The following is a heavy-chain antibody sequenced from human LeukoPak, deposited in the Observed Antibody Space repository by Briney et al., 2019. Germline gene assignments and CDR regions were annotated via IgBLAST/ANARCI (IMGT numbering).Heavy chain of an antibody. J-gene: IGHJ6*02. CDR3: ATAPSRGYSGYDPYGMDV. CDR2: FDPEDGET. CDR1: GYTLTELS. D-gene: IGHD5-12*01. Sequence: ASVMVSCKVSGYTLTELSMHWVRQAPGKGLEWMGGFDPEDGETVYAQKFQGRVTMTEDTSTDTAYMELSSLRSEDTAVYYCATAPSRGYSGYDPYGMDVWGQGTTVTVSS. V-gene: IGHV1-24*01.